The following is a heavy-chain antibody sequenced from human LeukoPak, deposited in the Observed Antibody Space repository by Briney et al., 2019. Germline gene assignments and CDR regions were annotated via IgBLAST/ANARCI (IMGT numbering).Heavy chain of an antibody. CDR1: GFTFSSYS. CDR2: ISSSSSYI. Sequence: PGGSLRLSCAASGFTFSSYSMNWVRQAPGKGLEWVSSISSSSSYIYYADSVKGRFTISRDNAKNSLYLQMNSLRAEDTAVYYCAKQKYSSSSVGYWGQGTLVTVSS. CDR3: AKQKYSSSSVGY. J-gene: IGHJ4*02. V-gene: IGHV3-21*04. D-gene: IGHD6-6*01.